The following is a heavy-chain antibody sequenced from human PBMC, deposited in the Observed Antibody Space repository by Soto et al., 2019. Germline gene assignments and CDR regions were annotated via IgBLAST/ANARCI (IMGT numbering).Heavy chain of an antibody. J-gene: IGHJ6*02. CDR2: IYHSGST. CDR3: ARVPDV. CDR1: GGSISSGGYS. Sequence: SETLSLTCAVSGGSISSGGYSWIWIRQPPGKGLEWIGYIYHSGSTYYNPSLKSRVTISVDRSKNQFSLKLNSVTAADTAVYYCARVPDVWGQGTTVTVSS. V-gene: IGHV4-30-2*01.